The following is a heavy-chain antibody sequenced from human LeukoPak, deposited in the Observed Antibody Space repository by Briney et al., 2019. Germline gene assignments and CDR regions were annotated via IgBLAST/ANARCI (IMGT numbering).Heavy chain of an antibody. J-gene: IGHJ4*02. D-gene: IGHD1/OR15-1a*01. CDR2: IYPGDSDT. CDR3: ARRGNNVEDY. CDR1: GYSFTTYW. V-gene: IGHV5-51*01. Sequence: GESLKISCKGSGYSFTTYWVGWVRQMPGKGLEWMGIIYPGDSDTTYSPSFQGQVTISADKSISTAYLQWSSLKASDTAIYYCARRGNNVEDYWGQGTLVTVSS.